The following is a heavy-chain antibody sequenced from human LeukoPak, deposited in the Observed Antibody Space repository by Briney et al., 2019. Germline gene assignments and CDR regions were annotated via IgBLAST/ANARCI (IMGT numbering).Heavy chain of an antibody. CDR2: IYYTGST. J-gene: IGHJ5*02. Sequence: SETLSLTCTVSGGSISRSSYYWGWIRQPPGKGLEWIVTIYYTGSTYDNPSLKSRVTISVATSSNQFSLKLSSVTAADTAVYYCARLEGGYSWIDPWGQGTLVTVSS. D-gene: IGHD1-1*01. CDR3: ARLEGGYSWIDP. V-gene: IGHV4-39*01. CDR1: GGSISRSSYY.